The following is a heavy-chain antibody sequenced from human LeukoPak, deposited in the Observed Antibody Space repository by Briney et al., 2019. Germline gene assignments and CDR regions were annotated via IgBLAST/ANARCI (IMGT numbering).Heavy chain of an antibody. CDR1: GASFSVYY. CDR2: INHSGST. J-gene: IGHJ4*02. D-gene: IGHD6-19*01. V-gene: IGHV4-34*01. Sequence: SETLSLTCAVYGASFSVYYWSWIRHPPGKGLEWIGEINHSGSTNYNPSLNSRVTISVDTSKNQFSLKLSSVTAADTAVYYCAREGTVAGSYFDYWGQGTLVTVSS. CDR3: AREGTVAGSYFDY.